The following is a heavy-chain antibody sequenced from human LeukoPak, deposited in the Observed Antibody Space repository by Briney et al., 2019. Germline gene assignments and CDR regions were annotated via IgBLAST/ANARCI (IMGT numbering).Heavy chain of an antibody. D-gene: IGHD3-22*01. Sequence: ASVKVSCQASGYTFTSYGISWVRQAPGQGLEWMGCISAYNGNTNYAQKLQGRVTVTTDTSTSTAYMELRSLRSDDTAVYYCARVYKKNNLLSYYYDSSGYYRWFDPWGQGTLVTVSS. V-gene: IGHV1-18*01. CDR3: ARVYKKNNLLSYYYDSSGYYRWFDP. CDR1: GYTFTSYG. J-gene: IGHJ5*02. CDR2: ISAYNGNT.